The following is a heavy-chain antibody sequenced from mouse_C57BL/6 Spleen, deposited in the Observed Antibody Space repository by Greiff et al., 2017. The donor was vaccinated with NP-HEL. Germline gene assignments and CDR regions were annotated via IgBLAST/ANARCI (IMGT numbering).Heavy chain of an antibody. Sequence: VQLQQPGAELVMPGASVNLSCTASGYTFTSYWMPWVQQRPGQALEWIGVIDPSASYSNYNQKFTGKSTLTVDKSSSTAYLQLRSVTAEDAAVNYCARGDYSKVPDYWGQGTTLTVSS. CDR2: IDPSASYS. V-gene: IGHV1-69*01. CDR3: ARGDYSKVPDY. CDR1: GYTFTSYW. D-gene: IGHD2-5*01. J-gene: IGHJ2*01.